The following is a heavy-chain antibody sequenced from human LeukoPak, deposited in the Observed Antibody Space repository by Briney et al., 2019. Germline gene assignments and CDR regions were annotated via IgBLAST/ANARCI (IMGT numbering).Heavy chain of an antibody. CDR3: ARGYDSSGYYYFDY. D-gene: IGHD3-22*01. Sequence: ASVKVSCKASGYTFTNYGISWVRQAPGQGLEWMGWISVYNGNTNYAQKVQGRVTMTTDTSKSTAYMELRSLRSDDTAVYYCARGYDSSGYYYFDYWGQGTLVTVSS. J-gene: IGHJ4*02. CDR2: ISVYNGNT. V-gene: IGHV1-18*01. CDR1: GYTFTNYG.